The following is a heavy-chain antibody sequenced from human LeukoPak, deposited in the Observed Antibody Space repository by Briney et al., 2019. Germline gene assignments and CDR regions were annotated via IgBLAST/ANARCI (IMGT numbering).Heavy chain of an antibody. Sequence: SETLSLTCTVSSGSISTYYWSWIRQPPEKGLDWIGYIYYSGSTTYNPSLKSRVTISIDTSKNQFSLKLNSVTAADTAVYYCARYDSSGYYGYWGQGTLVTVSS. D-gene: IGHD3-22*01. CDR3: ARYDSSGYYGY. V-gene: IGHV4-59*01. J-gene: IGHJ4*02. CDR2: IYYSGST. CDR1: SGSISTYY.